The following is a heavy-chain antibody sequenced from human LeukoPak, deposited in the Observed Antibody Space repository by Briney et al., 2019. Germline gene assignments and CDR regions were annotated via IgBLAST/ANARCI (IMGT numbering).Heavy chain of an antibody. CDR3: ARGRRISVAGLFDY. J-gene: IGHJ4*02. CDR1: GFTFSSYA. V-gene: IGHV4-39*07. D-gene: IGHD6-19*01. Sequence: GSLRLSCAASGFTFSSYAMYWVRQPPGKGLEWIESIYYSGSTYYNPSLKSRVTISVDTSKNHFSLKLTSVTAADTAVYYCARGRRISVAGLFDYWGQGTLVTVSS. CDR2: IYYSGST.